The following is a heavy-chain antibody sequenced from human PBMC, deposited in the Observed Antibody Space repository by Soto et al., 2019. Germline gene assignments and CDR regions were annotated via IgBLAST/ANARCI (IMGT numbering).Heavy chain of an antibody. CDR1: GFTFSDYG. V-gene: IGHV3-30*03. Sequence: QVQLVESGGGVVQPGRSLRVSCAASGFTFSDYGIYWVRQAPGKGLEWVALISYDGNNREYGDSVKGRFTISRDNSKNTWHLQMNSLRVEDTAVYYCAFGDNSFDYWGQGTLVTVSS. D-gene: IGHD1-20*01. CDR2: ISYDGNNR. J-gene: IGHJ4*02. CDR3: AFGDNSFDY.